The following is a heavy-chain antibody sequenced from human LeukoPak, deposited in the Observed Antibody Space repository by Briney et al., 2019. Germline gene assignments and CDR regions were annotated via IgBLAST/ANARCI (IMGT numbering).Heavy chain of an antibody. Sequence: ASETLSLTCTVSGGSISSGDYYWSWIRQPPGKGLEWIGYIYYSGSTYYNPSLKSRVTISVDTSKNQFSLKLSSVTAADTAVYYCARVETKMATIGYWGQGTLVTVSS. V-gene: IGHV4-30-4*01. J-gene: IGHJ4*02. CDR3: ARVETKMATIGY. D-gene: IGHD5-24*01. CDR2: IYYSGST. CDR1: GGSISSGDYY.